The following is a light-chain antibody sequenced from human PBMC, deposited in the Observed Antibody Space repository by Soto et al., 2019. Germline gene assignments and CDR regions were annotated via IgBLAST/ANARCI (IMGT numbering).Light chain of an antibody. J-gene: IGKJ4*01. CDR3: QHYNTWPLT. V-gene: IGKV3D-15*01. Sequence: EIVMTQSPSTLAVSPGERATLSCRASQSVRTNLAWYQQKAGQAPRLLIYGASTRATGIPARFSGSGSGTEFTLSISSLQSEDVAVYYCQHYNTWPLTFGGGTKV. CDR1: QSVRTN. CDR2: GAS.